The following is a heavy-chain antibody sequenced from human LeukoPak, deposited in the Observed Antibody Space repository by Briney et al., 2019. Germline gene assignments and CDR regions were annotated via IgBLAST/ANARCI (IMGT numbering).Heavy chain of an antibody. CDR1: GDSINSDY. CDR3: ARRTKLAAKGDAFDI. CDR2: TYYSGST. V-gene: IGHV4-59*08. D-gene: IGHD2-15*01. Sequence: SETLSLTCTVSGDSINSDYWNWIRQPPGKGLEWIGFTYYSGSTNYNPSLKSRVTISVDASRSHFSLKLNSVTAADTAVYYCARRTKLAAKGDAFDIWGQGTMVTVSS. J-gene: IGHJ3*02.